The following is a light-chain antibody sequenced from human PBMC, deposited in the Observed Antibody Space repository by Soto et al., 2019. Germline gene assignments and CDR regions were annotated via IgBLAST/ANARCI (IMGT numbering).Light chain of an antibody. CDR3: QQRSNWIT. J-gene: IGKJ5*01. CDR2: DAS. V-gene: IGKV3-11*01. CDR1: QSVSSY. Sequence: EIVMTQSPATLSVSPVERATLSCRASQSVSSYLAWYQQKPGQAPRLLIYDASNRATGIPARFSGSGSGTDFTLTISSLEPQDFAFYYCQQRSNWITFGQGTRLEIK.